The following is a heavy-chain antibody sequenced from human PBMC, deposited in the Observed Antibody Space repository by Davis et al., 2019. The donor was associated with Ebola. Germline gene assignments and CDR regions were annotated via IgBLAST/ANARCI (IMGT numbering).Heavy chain of an antibody. Sequence: ASVKVSCKASGYTFTNYYMHWVRQAPGQGLEWMGMINPNDGRTIYAQKFQGRATMTTDTSANTAYMELRSLKSDDTAMYYCATQEDDFDFWGQGTLVSVSS. CDR2: INPNDGRT. CDR3: ATQEDDFDF. D-gene: IGHD2-15*01. V-gene: IGHV1-46*01. J-gene: IGHJ4*02. CDR1: GYTFTNYY.